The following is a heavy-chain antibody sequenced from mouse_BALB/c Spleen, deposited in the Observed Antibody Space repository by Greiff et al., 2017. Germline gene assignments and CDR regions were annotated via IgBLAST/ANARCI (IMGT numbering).Heavy chain of an antibody. CDR1: GYTFSSYW. V-gene: IGHV1-9*01. Sequence: VKLQESGAELMKPGASVKISCKATGYTFSSYWIEWVKQRPGHGLEWIGEILPGSGSTNYNEKFKGKATFTADTSSNTAYMQLSSLTSEDSAVYYCARTRLRLYAMDYWGQGTSVTVSS. D-gene: IGHD2-4*01. J-gene: IGHJ4*01. CDR2: ILPGSGST. CDR3: ARTRLRLYAMDY.